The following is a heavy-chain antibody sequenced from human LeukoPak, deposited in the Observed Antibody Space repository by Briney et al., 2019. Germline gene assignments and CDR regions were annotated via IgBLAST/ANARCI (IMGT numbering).Heavy chain of an antibody. CDR1: GFTFSSYA. CDR2: ISGNGGST. J-gene: IGHJ5*02. CDR3: AKSTGFSPGNWFDP. D-gene: IGHD4-17*01. Sequence: SGGSLRLSCAASGFTFSSYAMSWVRQAPGKVLEWASGISGNGGSTDYADSVKGRCTISRDNSKNTVYLQMNSLRAEDTAVYYCAKSTGFSPGNWFDPWGQGTLVTVSS. V-gene: IGHV3-23*01.